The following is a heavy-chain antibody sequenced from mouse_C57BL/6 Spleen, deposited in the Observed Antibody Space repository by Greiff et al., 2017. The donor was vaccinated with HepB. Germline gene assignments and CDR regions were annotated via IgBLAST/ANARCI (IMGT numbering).Heavy chain of an antibody. J-gene: IGHJ3*01. CDR2: IRGDGST. V-gene: IGHV2-3*01. D-gene: IGHD2-4*01. Sequence: VKLMESGPGLVAPSQSLSITCTASGFPLTSYGVSWVRQPPGKGLEWLGVIRGDGSTNYHSALISRLSISKDNSKSQVLLKLNSLQTDETATYYCAKGDYGGSWFAYWGQGTLFTVSA. CDR1: GFPLTSYG. CDR3: AKGDYGGSWFAY.